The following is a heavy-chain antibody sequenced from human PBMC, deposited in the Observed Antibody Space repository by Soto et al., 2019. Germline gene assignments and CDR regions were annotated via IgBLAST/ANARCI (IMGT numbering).Heavy chain of an antibody. J-gene: IGHJ4*02. CDR2: IYYSGST. CDR3: ASRWGGTFDY. V-gene: IGHV4-59*01. Sequence: PSETLSLTCTVSGGSISSYYWSWIRQPPGKGLEWIGYIYYSGSTNYNPSLKSRVTISVDTSKNQFSLKPSSVTAADTAVYYCASRWGGTFDYCGQGTLVTVSS. D-gene: IGHD2-21*01. CDR1: GGSISSYY.